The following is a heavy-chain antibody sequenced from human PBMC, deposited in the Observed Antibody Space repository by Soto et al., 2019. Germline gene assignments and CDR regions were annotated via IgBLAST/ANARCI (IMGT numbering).Heavy chain of an antibody. Sequence: GGSLRLSCAASEFTFSNYAMTWVRQAPGKGLEWVSVISGSGDNTYYADSVKGRFTISRDNSQNTVYLQMNSLTSEDTAVYYCARDQSWHDLVWWFDPWGQGTLVTVSS. CDR3: ARDQSWHDLVWWFDP. V-gene: IGHV3-23*01. D-gene: IGHD1-1*01. CDR2: ISGSGDNT. J-gene: IGHJ5*02. CDR1: EFTFSNYA.